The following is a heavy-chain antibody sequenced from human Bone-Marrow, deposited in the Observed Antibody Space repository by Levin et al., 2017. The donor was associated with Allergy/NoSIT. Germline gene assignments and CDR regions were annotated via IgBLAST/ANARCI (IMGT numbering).Heavy chain of an antibody. CDR1: GYTFTDYY. J-gene: IGHJ5*02. D-gene: IGHD4-11*01. V-gene: IGHV1-46*01. Sequence: PLASVKVSCKASGYTFTDYYMHWVRQAPGQGLEWMGGINPSGGSTNYAQKFQGRLTMTRDTSTSTVYMELSSLRSEDTAVYYCARGKVLATVTAFWFDPWGQGTLVTVSS. CDR2: INPSGGST. CDR3: ARGKVLATVTAFWFDP.